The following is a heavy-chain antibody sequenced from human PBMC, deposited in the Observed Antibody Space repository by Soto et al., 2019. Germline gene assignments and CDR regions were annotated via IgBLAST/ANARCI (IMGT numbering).Heavy chain of an antibody. CDR3: ARATSFPGHHGY. CDR2: IYYSGST. D-gene: IGHD2-8*02. J-gene: IGHJ4*02. CDR1: GGSFSSGGYY. V-gene: IGHV4-31*03. Sequence: QLQLQESGPGLVKPSQTLSLACTVSGGSFSSGGYYWSWIRQLPGKGLEWIGYIYYSGSTYYNPSLKTRFTISLDKSKTKFSLKLSSVTAAVTAVYYCARATSFPGHHGYWAQGPLVNVSS.